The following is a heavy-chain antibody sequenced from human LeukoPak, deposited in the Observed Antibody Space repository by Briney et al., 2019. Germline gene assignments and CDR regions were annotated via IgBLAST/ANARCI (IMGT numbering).Heavy chain of an antibody. V-gene: IGHV4-34*01. CDR2: INHSGST. Sequence: LRLSCAASEFTFSNYPMSWVRQAPGKGLEWIREINHSGSTNYNPSLKSRVTISVDTSKNQFSLKLSSVTAADTAVYYCARGNGMIHYYYYGMDVWGQGTTVTVSS. CDR1: EFTFSNYP. D-gene: IGHD3-16*01. J-gene: IGHJ6*02. CDR3: ARGNGMIHYYYYGMDV.